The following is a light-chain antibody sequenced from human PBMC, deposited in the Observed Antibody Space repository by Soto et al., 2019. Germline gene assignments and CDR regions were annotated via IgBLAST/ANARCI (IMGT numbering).Light chain of an antibody. CDR3: QHYSNWPPT. J-gene: IGKJ3*01. Sequence: EMVMTRSPATLSVSPGERVTLSCRASGSVYRTLAWYQQKPGQGPSLLIYYASTRATGVPDRFTGSGSGTEFTLTISSLQSEDFGVYHCQHYSNWPPTFGPGTKVEIK. V-gene: IGKV3-15*01. CDR1: GSVYRT. CDR2: YAS.